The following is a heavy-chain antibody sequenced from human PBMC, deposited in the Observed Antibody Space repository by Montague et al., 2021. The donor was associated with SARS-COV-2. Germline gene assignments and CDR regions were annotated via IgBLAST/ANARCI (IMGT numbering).Heavy chain of an antibody. CDR1: GGSISSYY. CDR3: VREKAGGLRNVFDI. Sequence: SETLSLTCTVSGGSISSYYWSWIRQPAGKGLEWIGRIYPSGSTKYNPSLKSRLTMSIDTSTNQFSLRLTSVTAADTAVFFCVREKAGGLRNVFDIWGQGTTVTVSS. J-gene: IGHJ3*02. V-gene: IGHV4-4*07. CDR2: IYPSGST.